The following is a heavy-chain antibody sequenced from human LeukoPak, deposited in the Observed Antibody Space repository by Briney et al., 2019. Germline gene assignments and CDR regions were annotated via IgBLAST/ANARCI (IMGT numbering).Heavy chain of an antibody. Sequence: GASVKVSCKASGGTFSSYAISWVRQAPGQGLEWMGGIIPIFGTANYAQKFQGRVTITADESTSTAYMELNSLRAEDTAVYYCAKSDYDFWSGYYRYYFDYWGQGTLVTVSS. V-gene: IGHV1-69*13. J-gene: IGHJ4*02. CDR1: GGTFSSYA. CDR2: IIPIFGTA. D-gene: IGHD3-3*01. CDR3: AKSDYDFWSGYYRYYFDY.